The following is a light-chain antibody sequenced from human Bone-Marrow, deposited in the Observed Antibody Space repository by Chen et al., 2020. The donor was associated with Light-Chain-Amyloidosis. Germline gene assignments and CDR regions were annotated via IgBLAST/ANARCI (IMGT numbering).Light chain of an antibody. CDR2: DDS. CDR3: QVWDRSSDRPV. V-gene: IGLV3-21*02. J-gene: IGLJ3*02. Sequence: SYVLTQPSSVSVAPGQTATIACGGNNIGSTSVHWYQQTPGHAPLLVVYDDSDRPSGIPERLSGSNSGNTATLTISRVEAGDEADDYCQVWDRSSDRPVFGGGTKLTVL. CDR1: NIGSTS.